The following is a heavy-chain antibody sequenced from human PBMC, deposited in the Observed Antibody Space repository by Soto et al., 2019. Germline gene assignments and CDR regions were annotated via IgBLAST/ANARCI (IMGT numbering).Heavy chain of an antibody. V-gene: IGHV4-39*01. D-gene: IGHD3-10*01. CDR3: ARLLLTGPPFLWFGEFPPNWFDP. CDR2: IYYSGST. CDR1: CGSISSSSYC. J-gene: IGHJ5*02. Sequence: PAATQSFTYAFSCGSISSSSYCWGWVRQPPGKGLEGIGSIYYSGSTDYNPSLKSHVTISVDTSQTQLSLRLSSVPAADTAVYSCARLLLTGPPFLWFGEFPPNWFDPRGQGTLV.